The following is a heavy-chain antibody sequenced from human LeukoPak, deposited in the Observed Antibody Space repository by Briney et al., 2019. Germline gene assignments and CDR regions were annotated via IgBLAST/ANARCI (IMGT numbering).Heavy chain of an antibody. CDR3: ARGSYDFWSGYLYYFDY. D-gene: IGHD3-3*01. CDR2: IKQDGSEK. Sequence: GGSLRLSCAASGFTFSSYWMSSVRQAPGKGLECGANIKQDGSEKYYVDSVTGRFTISRDNAKNSLYLQMNSLRAEDTAVYYCARGSYDFWSGYLYYFDYWGQGALVTVSS. J-gene: IGHJ4*02. V-gene: IGHV3-7*01. CDR1: GFTFSSYW.